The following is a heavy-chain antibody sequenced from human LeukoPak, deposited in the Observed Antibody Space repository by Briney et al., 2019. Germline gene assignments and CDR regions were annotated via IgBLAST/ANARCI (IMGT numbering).Heavy chain of an antibody. CDR3: ARLPRSAWFDP. J-gene: IGHJ5*02. Sequence: KSSETLSLTCAVYGGSFSGYYWSWVRQPPGKGLEWIGEINHSGSTNYNPSLKSRVTISVDTSKNQFSLKLSSVTAADTAVYYCARLPRSAWFDPWGQGTLVTVSS. CDR2: INHSGST. D-gene: IGHD3-10*01. V-gene: IGHV4-34*01. CDR1: GGSFSGYY.